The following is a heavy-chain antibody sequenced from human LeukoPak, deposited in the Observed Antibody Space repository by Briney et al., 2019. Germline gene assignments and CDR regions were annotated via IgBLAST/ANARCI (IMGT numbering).Heavy chain of an antibody. CDR3: ALYCTGNCHSGYP. J-gene: IGHJ5*02. CDR1: RLSFCNYA. V-gene: IGHV3-23*01. CDR2: ISASGGNT. Sequence: GGSLRLSCAASRLSFCNYAMSWVRQAPGKGLEWVSTISASGGNTYYADSVKGRFTISRDISKSTLSLQMNSLRAEDTAVYYCALYCTGNCHSGYPWGQGTLVTVSS. D-gene: IGHD2-8*02.